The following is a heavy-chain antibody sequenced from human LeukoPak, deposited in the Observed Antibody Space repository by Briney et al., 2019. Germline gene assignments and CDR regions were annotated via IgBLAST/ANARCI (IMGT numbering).Heavy chain of an antibody. CDR2: ISYDGSNK. V-gene: IGHV3-30-3*01. D-gene: IGHD3-22*01. Sequence: GGSLRLSCAASGFTFSSYAMHWVRRAPGKGLEWVAVISYDGSNKYYADSVKGRFTISRDNSKNTLYLQMNSLRAEDTAVYYCARGYDSSGYYHDYWGQGTLVTVSS. CDR3: ARGYDSSGYYHDY. CDR1: GFTFSSYA. J-gene: IGHJ4*02.